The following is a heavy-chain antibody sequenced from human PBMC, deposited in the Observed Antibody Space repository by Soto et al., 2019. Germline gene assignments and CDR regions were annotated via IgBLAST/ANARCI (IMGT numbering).Heavy chain of an antibody. J-gene: IGHJ5*02. D-gene: IGHD6-19*01. CDR1: GGSISSSNW. V-gene: IGHV4-4*02. CDR2: IHHSGST. Sequence: SETLSLTCAVSGGSISSSNWWSWVRQPPGKGLEWIGEIHHSGSTNYNPSLKSRLIISVDKSKNQFSLKLRSVSAADTAVYYCARDRRYSSGWYSFDPWGQGTLVTVS. CDR3: ARDRRYSSGWYSFDP.